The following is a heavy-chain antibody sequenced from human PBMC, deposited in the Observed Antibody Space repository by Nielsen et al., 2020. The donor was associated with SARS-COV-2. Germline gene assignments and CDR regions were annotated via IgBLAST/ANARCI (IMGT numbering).Heavy chain of an antibody. Sequence: SETLSLTCTVSGGSISSSSYYWGWIRQPPGKGLEWIGSIYYSGSTYYNPSLKSRVTISVDTSKNQFSLKLSSVTAADTAVYYCARHIYRKNIVLMVYYLPGDWFDPWGQGTLVTVSS. V-gene: IGHV4-39*01. D-gene: IGHD2-8*01. CDR2: IYYSGST. J-gene: IGHJ5*02. CDR3: ARHIYRKNIVLMVYYLPGDWFDP. CDR1: GGSISSSSYY.